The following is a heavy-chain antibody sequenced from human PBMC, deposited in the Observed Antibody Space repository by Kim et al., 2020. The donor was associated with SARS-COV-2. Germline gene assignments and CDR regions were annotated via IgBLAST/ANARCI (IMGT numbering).Heavy chain of an antibody. CDR3: AGRGYYDISGQYDIDY. J-gene: IGHJ4*01. CDR1: GGSISSYY. CDR2: IYYSGSN. V-gene: IGHV4-59*01. Sequence: SETLSLTCTVSGGSISSYYWSWIRQPPGKGLEWMGYIYYSGSNKYNPYLKSRVTISVEKSKKQFLLKLSSGTAVDEAADYYAGRGYYDISGQYDIDYWG. D-gene: IGHD3-22*01.